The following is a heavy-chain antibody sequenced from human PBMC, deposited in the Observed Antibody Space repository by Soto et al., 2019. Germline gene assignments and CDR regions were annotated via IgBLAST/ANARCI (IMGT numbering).Heavy chain of an antibody. CDR2: ISYDGSNK. CDR3: AKDLIYGRSGSYYYYYYMDV. Sequence: GGSLRLSCAASGFTFSSYGMHWVRQAPGKGLEWVAVISYDGSNKYYADSVKGRFTISRDNSKNTLYLQMNSLRAEDTAVYYCAKDLIYGRSGSYYYYYYMDVWGKGTTVTVSS. V-gene: IGHV3-30*18. CDR1: GFTFSSYG. D-gene: IGHD1-26*01. J-gene: IGHJ6*03.